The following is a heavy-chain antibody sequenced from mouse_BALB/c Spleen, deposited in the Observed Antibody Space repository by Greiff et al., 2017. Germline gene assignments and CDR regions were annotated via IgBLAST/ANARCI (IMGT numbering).Heavy chain of an antibody. Sequence: VQLQQPGAELVMPGASVKMSCKASGYTFTDHWMHWVKQRPGQGLEWIGAIDTSDSYTSYNQKFKGKATLTVDKSSSTAYMQLSSLTSEDSAVYYCARATTATSHAMDYWGQGTSVTVSS. J-gene: IGHJ4*01. V-gene: IGHV1-69*01. CDR2: IDTSDSYT. CDR3: ARATTATSHAMDY. D-gene: IGHD1-2*01. CDR1: GYTFTDHW.